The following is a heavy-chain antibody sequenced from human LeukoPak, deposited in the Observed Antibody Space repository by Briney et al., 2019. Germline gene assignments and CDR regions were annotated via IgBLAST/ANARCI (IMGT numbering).Heavy chain of an antibody. CDR3: ARRFEPPMIVVVPAAPDY. CDR2: IYHSGST. D-gene: IGHD2-2*01. CDR1: GYSISSGYY. V-gene: IGHV4-38-2*01. J-gene: IGHJ4*02. Sequence: SETLSLTCAVSGYSISSGYYWGRIRQPPGKGLEWIGSIYHSGSTYYNPSLKSRVTISVDTSENQFSLKLSSVTAADTAVYYCARRFEPPMIVVVPAAPDYWGQGTLATVSS.